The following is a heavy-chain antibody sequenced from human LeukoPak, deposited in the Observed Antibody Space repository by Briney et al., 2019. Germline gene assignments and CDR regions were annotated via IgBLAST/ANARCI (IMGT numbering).Heavy chain of an antibody. D-gene: IGHD1-26*01. CDR1: GYSISSGYY. J-gene: IGHJ4*02. V-gene: IGHV4-38-2*02. Sequence: SETLSLTCTVSGYSISSGYYWGWIRQPPGKWLEWIGSIYHSGSTYYNPSLKSRVTISVDTSKNQFSLKLSSVTAADTAVYYCARDRGGSYYVLGYWGQGTLVTVSS. CDR2: IYHSGST. CDR3: ARDRGGSYYVLGY.